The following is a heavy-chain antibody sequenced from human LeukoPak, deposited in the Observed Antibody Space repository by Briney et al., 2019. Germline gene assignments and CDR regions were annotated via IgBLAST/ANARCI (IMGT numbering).Heavy chain of an antibody. Sequence: SETLSLTCTVSGGSISSYYWSWIRQPAGKGLEWIGRIYTSGSTNYNPSLKSRGTMSVDTSKNQFSLKLSSVTAADTAVYYCAREDRGVAGTNWFDPWGQGTLVTVSS. D-gene: IGHD6-19*01. J-gene: IGHJ5*02. CDR3: AREDRGVAGTNWFDP. CDR2: IYTSGST. V-gene: IGHV4-4*07. CDR1: GGSISSYY.